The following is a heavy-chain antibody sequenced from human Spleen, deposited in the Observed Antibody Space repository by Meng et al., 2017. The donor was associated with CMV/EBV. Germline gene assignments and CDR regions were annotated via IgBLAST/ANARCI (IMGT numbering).Heavy chain of an antibody. J-gene: IGHJ4*02. CDR2: IYYSGST. V-gene: IGHV4-31*03. CDR1: GGSISSGGYY. CDR3: ASARGHTIYGVYLDY. D-gene: IGHD3-3*01. Sequence: SETLSLTCTVSGGSISSGGYYWSWIRQHPGKGLEWIGYIYYSGSTYYSPSLKSRVTISVDTSKNQFSLKLRSVTAADTAVYYCASARGHTIYGVYLDYWGQGALVTVSS.